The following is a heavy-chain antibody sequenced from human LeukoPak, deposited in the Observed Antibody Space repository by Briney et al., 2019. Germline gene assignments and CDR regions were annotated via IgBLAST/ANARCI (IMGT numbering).Heavy chain of an antibody. V-gene: IGHV4-39*01. CDR1: GGSISSGGYY. D-gene: IGHD6-13*01. CDR2: IYYSGST. CDR3: ARHGAWGSSSDAFDI. Sequence: PSQTLSLTCTVSGGSISSGGYYWSWIRQPPGKGLEWIGSIYYSGSTYYNPSLKSRVTISVDTSKNQFSLKLSSVTAADTAVYYCARHGAWGSSSDAFDIWGQGTMVTVSS. J-gene: IGHJ3*02.